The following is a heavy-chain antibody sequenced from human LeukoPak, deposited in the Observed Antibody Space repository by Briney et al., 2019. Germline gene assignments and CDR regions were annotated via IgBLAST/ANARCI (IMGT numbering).Heavy chain of an antibody. J-gene: IGHJ3*02. D-gene: IGHD5-12*01. CDR2: ISAYNGNT. CDR1: GYTFTSYG. V-gene: IGHV1-18*01. Sequence: GASVKVSCKASGYTFTSYGFSWVRQAPGQGLEWMGWISAYNGNTNYAQNVQGRVTIIADKSTSTAYMELSSLRSEDTAVYYCARDLYSGHEGNAFDIWGQGTMVTVSS. CDR3: ARDLYSGHEGNAFDI.